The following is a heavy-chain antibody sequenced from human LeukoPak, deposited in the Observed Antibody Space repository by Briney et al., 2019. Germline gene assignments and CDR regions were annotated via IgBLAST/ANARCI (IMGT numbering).Heavy chain of an antibody. CDR3: ASSGWELPNTFDY. J-gene: IGHJ4*02. CDR2: INHSGST. V-gene: IGHV4-34*01. D-gene: IGHD1-26*01. Sequence: SETLSLTCAVYGGSFSDYYWSWIRQPPGKGLEWIGEINHSGSTNYNPSLKSRVTISVDTSKNQFSLKLSSVTAADTAVYYCASSGWELPNTFDYWGQGTLVTVSS. CDR1: GGSFSDYY.